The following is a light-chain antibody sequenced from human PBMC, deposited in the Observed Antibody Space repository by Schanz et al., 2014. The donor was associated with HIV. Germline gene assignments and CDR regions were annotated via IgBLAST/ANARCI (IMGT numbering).Light chain of an antibody. CDR2: AAS. Sequence: DIQMTQSPSSLSASVGDRVTITCRASQSISSYLNWYQQKPGKAPKLLIYAASSLQSGVPSRFSGSGSGTYFTLTISSLQPEDFATYYCQQCHSFPRTFGQGTKVEIK. CDR3: QQCHSFPRT. CDR1: QSISSY. J-gene: IGKJ1*01. V-gene: IGKV1-39*01.